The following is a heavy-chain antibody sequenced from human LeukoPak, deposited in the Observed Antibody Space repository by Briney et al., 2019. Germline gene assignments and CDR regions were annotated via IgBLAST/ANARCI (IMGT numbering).Heavy chain of an antibody. CDR1: GFTVSSNY. Sequence: GGSLRLSCAASGFTVSSNYMSWVRQAPGKGLEWVANIKQDGSVKDYVDSVNGRFTISRDNAKNSLYLQMNSLRAEDTAVYFCARVPYYYDSSGYYQYYFDYWGQGTLVTVSS. CDR2: IKQDGSVK. V-gene: IGHV3-7*04. D-gene: IGHD3-22*01. J-gene: IGHJ4*02. CDR3: ARVPYYYDSSGYYQYYFDY.